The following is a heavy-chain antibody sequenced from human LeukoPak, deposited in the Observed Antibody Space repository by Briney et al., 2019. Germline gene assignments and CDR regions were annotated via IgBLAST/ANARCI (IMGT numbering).Heavy chain of an antibody. Sequence: ASVKVSCKASGYTFTSYDINWVRQATGQGLEWMGWMNPNSGNTGYAQKFQGRVTMTRNTSISTAYMELSSLRSEDTAVYYWASKAQVDTAMVTDYYYMDVWGKGTTVTVSS. V-gene: IGHV1-8*01. J-gene: IGHJ6*03. CDR1: GYTFTSYD. CDR3: ASKAQVDTAMVTDYYYMDV. D-gene: IGHD5-18*01. CDR2: MNPNSGNT.